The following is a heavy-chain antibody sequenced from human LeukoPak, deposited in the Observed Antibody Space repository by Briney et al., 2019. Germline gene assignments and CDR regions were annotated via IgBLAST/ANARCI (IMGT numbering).Heavy chain of an antibody. CDR1: GFTFSDYY. CDR2: ISSSGSTI. CDR3: ARDRYSSSWYWFDP. D-gene: IGHD6-13*01. V-gene: IGHV3-11*04. Sequence: GGSLRLSCAASGFTFSDYYMSWIRQAPGKGLEWVSYISSSGSTIYYADSVKGRFTISRDNSKNTLYLQMNSLRAEDTAVYYCARDRYSSSWYWFDPWGQGTLVTVSS. J-gene: IGHJ5*02.